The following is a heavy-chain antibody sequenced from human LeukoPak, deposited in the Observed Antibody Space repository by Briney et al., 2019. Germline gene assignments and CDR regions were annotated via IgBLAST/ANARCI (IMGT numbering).Heavy chain of an antibody. Sequence: SGGSLRLSCAASGFTFSGYGMHWVRQAAGKGLEGVTFIGYDGGNNYYADSVKGRFTISRDNSKNTLYLQMNSLRPEDTALYYCAKLTTGTTSSFDYWGQGTLVTVSS. CDR3: AKLTTGTTSSFDY. J-gene: IGHJ4*02. D-gene: IGHD1-1*01. V-gene: IGHV3-30*02. CDR1: GFTFSGYG. CDR2: IGYDGGNN.